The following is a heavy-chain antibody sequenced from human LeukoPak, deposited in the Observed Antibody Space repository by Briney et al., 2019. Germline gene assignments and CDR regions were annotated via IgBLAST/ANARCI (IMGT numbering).Heavy chain of an antibody. CDR2: INHSGST. D-gene: IGHD1-1*01. V-gene: IGHV4-34*01. CDR1: GGSFSDYY. CDR3: ARAAANFNWFDP. Sequence: PSETLSLTCAVYGGSFSDYYWSWIRQPPGKGVEWVGEINHSGSTNYNPSLKSRVTVSVDTSKNQFSLKVSSVTAADTAVYYCARAAANFNWFDPWGQGTLVTVSS. J-gene: IGHJ5*02.